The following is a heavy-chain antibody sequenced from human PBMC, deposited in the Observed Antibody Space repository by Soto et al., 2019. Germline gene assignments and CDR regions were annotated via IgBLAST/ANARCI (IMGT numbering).Heavy chain of an antibody. CDR1: GFTFSSYS. CDR2: ISSSSSYI. CDR3: ARDRAYDYVLGSYRSFDY. V-gene: IGHV3-21*01. Sequence: EVQLVESGGGLVKPGGSLRLSCAASGFTFSSYSMNWVRQAPGKGLAWVSSISSSSSYIYYADSVKGRFTISRDNAKNSMYLQMNSLRAEDTAVYYCARDRAYDYVLGSYRSFDYWGQGTLVTVSS. D-gene: IGHD3-16*02. J-gene: IGHJ4*02.